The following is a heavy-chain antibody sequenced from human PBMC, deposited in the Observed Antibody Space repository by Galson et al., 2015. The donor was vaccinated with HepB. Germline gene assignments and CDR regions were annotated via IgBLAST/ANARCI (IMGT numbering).Heavy chain of an antibody. D-gene: IGHD6-13*01. CDR1: GFTFSSYA. CDR3: AKTAGYSSSWYGGRLDY. V-gene: IGHV3-23*01. CDR2: ISGSGGST. Sequence: SLRLSCAASGFTFSSYAMSWVRQAPGKGLEWVSAISGSGGSTYYADSVKGRFTISRDNSKNTLYLQMNSLRAEDTAVYYCAKTAGYSSSWYGGRLDYWGQGTLVTVSS. J-gene: IGHJ4*02.